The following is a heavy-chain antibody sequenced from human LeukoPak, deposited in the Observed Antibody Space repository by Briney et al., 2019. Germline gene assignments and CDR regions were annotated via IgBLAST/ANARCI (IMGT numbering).Heavy chain of an antibody. D-gene: IGHD3-22*01. CDR3: ARDKKGTMIVVALYAFDI. V-gene: IGHV3-21*01. J-gene: IGHJ3*02. CDR1: GFTFSSYS. CDR2: ISSSSSYI. Sequence: GGSLRLSCAASGFTFSSYSMNWVRQAPGKGLEWVSSISSSSSYIYYADSVKGRFTISRDNAKNSLYLQMNSLRAEDTAVYYCARDKKGTMIVVALYAFDIWGQGTMVTVSS.